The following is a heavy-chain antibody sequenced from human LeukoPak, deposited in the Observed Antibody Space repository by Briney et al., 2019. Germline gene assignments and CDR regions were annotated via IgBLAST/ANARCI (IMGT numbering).Heavy chain of an antibody. V-gene: IGHV3-23*01. CDR3: AKDGYYDSRGYSAQHFDY. J-gene: IGHJ4*02. D-gene: IGHD3-22*01. CDR1: GFTFSTYA. CDR2: ISAGGGTT. Sequence: PGGSLRLSRAASGFTFSTYAMSWVRQAPGKGLEWVSSISAGGGTTYYADSVKGRFTISRDNSKNTLYLQMNSLRAEDTAVYYCAKDGYYDSRGYSAQHFDYWGQGTLVTVSS.